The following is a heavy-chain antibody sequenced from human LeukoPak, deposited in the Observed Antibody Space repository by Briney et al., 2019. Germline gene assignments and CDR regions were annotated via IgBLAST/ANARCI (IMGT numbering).Heavy chain of an antibody. Sequence: ASETLSLTCAVYGGSFSGYYWSWIRQPPGKGLEWIGEISHSGSTNYNPSLKSRVTISVDTSKNQFSLKLSSVTAADTAVYYCARGAYSSSWYGGYWFDPWGQGTLVTVSS. CDR1: GGSFSGYY. J-gene: IGHJ5*02. D-gene: IGHD6-13*01. CDR2: ISHSGST. V-gene: IGHV4-34*01. CDR3: ARGAYSSSWYGGYWFDP.